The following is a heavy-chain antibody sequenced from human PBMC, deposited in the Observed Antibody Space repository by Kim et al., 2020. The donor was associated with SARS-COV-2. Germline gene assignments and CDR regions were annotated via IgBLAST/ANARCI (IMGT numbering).Heavy chain of an antibody. CDR3: ARDSQASIAAAGTFIY. Sequence: GGSLRLSCAASGFTFSSYAMHWVRQAPGKGLEWVAVISYDGSNKYYADSVKGRFTISRDNSKNTLYLQMNSLRAEDTAVYYCARDSQASIAAAGTFIYWGQGTLVTVSS. CDR1: GFTFSSYA. J-gene: IGHJ4*02. CDR2: ISYDGSNK. V-gene: IGHV3-30*04. D-gene: IGHD6-13*01.